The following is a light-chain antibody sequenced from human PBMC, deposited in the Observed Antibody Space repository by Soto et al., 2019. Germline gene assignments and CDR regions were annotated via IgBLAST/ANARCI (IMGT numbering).Light chain of an antibody. CDR1: SNDVGGYNF. CDR3: LSYAGTNNVV. CDR2: EVS. J-gene: IGLJ3*02. V-gene: IGLV2-8*01. Sequence: QSALTQPPSASGSPGQSVTISCTGTSNDVGGYNFVSWYQQHPGKAPKLLIYEVSKRPSGVPDRFSGSKSGNTASLTVSGLQAEDEADYHCLSYAGTNNVVFGGGTKVTVL.